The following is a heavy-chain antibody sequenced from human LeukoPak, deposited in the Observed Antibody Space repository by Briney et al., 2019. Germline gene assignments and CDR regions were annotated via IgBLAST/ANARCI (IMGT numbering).Heavy chain of an antibody. D-gene: IGHD6-19*01. CDR2: IGNKADGGTT. Sequence: GGSLRLSCAVSGLKFSDAWTNWARQAPGKGREWVGRIGNKADGGTTVYAAPVKGRFTISRDDSKNTVYLQMNSLKTEDTAVYYCLHYRSGWHWGQGTLVTVSS. J-gene: IGHJ4*02. CDR3: LHYRSGWH. CDR1: GLKFSDAW. V-gene: IGHV3-15*04.